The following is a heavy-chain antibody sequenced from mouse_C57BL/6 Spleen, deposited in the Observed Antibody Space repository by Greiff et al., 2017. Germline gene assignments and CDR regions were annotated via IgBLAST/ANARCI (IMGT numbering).Heavy chain of an antibody. J-gene: IGHJ3*01. Sequence: QVQLQQPGAELVKPGASVKMSCKASGYTFTSYWINWVKQRPGQGLEWIGDIYPGSGSTDYNEKFKGKATLTVDTSSSTAYMQLSSLTSEDSSVYACARSVKGLAYWGQGTLVTVSA. CDR1: GYTFTSYW. V-gene: IGHV1-55*01. CDR2: IYPGSGST. CDR3: ARSVKGLAY.